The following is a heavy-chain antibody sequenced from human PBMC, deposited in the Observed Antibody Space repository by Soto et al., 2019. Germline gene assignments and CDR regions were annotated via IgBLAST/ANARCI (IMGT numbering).Heavy chain of an antibody. CDR1: GGTFSSYA. CDR3: ARDPAPEYSSPKLTGDYYYYGMDV. V-gene: IGHV1-69*01. Sequence: QVQLVQSGAEVKKPGSSVKVSCKASGGTFSSYAISWVRQAPGQGLEWMGGIIPIFGTANYAQKFQGRGTITADESTSTAYMELSSLRSEDTAVYYCARDPAPEYSSPKLTGDYYYYGMDVWGQGTTVTVSS. J-gene: IGHJ6*02. D-gene: IGHD6-6*01. CDR2: IIPIFGTA.